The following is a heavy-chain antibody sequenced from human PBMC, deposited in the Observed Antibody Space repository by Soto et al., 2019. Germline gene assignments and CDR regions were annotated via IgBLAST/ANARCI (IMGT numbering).Heavy chain of an antibody. V-gene: IGHV1-69*02. Sequence: QVQLVQSGAEVKKPGSSVKVSCKASGGTFSSYTISWVRQAPGQGLEWMGRIIPILGIANYAQKFQGRVTITADKSTSTAYMELSSLRSEDTAVHYCASGAGYNWFDPWGQGTLVTVSS. CDR2: IIPILGIA. CDR1: GGTFSSYT. D-gene: IGHD6-19*01. J-gene: IGHJ5*02. CDR3: ASGAGYNWFDP.